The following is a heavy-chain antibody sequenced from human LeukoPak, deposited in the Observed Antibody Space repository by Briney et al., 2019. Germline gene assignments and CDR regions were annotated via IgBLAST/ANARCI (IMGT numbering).Heavy chain of an antibody. CDR3: TRLSGDNWNYGGNFDS. CDR2: FDTEDGET. V-gene: IGHV1-24*01. J-gene: IGHJ4*02. Sequence: ASVKVSFKVSGYTLTELSMHWVRQAPGKGLEWMGGFDTEDGETIYAQKFQGRVTMTEDTSTDTAYMELSSLRSEDTAVYYCTRLSGDNWNYGGNFDSWGQGTLVTVSS. CDR1: GYTLTELS. D-gene: IGHD1-7*01.